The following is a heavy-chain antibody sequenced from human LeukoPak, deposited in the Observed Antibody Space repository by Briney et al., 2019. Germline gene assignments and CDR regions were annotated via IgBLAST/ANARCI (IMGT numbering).Heavy chain of an antibody. V-gene: IGHV4-34*01. CDR3: AREWGLHSPCDY. Sequence: PSETLSLTCAVYGGSFSGYYWSWIRQPPGKGLEWIGEINHSGSTNYNPSLKSRVTISVDTSKNQFSLKLSSVTAADTAVYYCAREWGLHSPCDYWGQGTLVTVSS. CDR2: INHSGST. J-gene: IGHJ4*02. D-gene: IGHD3-16*01. CDR1: GGSFSGYY.